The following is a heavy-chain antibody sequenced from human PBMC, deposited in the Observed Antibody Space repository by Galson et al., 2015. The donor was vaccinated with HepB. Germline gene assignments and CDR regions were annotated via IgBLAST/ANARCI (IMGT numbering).Heavy chain of an antibody. CDR1: GFTFSSYA. J-gene: IGHJ4*02. CDR3: ARDLDGSGSCADY. V-gene: IGHV3-30-3*01. D-gene: IGHD3-10*01. CDR2: ISYDGSNK. Sequence: SLRLSCAASGFTFSSYAMHWVRQAPGKGLEWVAVISYDGSNKYYADSVKGRFTISRDNSKNTLYLQMNSLRAEDTAVYYCARDLDGSGSCADYWGQGTLVTVSS.